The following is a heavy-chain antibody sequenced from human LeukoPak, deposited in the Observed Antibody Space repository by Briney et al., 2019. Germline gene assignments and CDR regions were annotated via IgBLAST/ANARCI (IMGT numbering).Heavy chain of an antibody. CDR1: GGSISSNY. D-gene: IGHD3-22*01. CDR2: IYYSGST. Sequence: PSETLSLTCTVSGGSISSNYWSWIRQPPGKGLEWIGYIYYSGSTNNNPSLKSRVTISVDTSKNQFSLKLSSVTAADTAVYYCARGTYSHGSTSHYFYYMDVWGKGTTVTVSS. V-gene: IGHV4-59*01. J-gene: IGHJ6*03. CDR3: ARGTYSHGSTSHYFYYMDV.